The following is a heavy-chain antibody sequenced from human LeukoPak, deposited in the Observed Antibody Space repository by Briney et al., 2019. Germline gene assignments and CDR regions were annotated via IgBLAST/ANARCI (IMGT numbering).Heavy chain of an antibody. CDR3: ARKIAPGGTGLGCLDA. CDR2: ISDYNGHP. J-gene: IGHJ5*02. V-gene: IGHV1-18*01. CDR1: GDRFNRFG. D-gene: IGHD3-16*01. Sequence: GASETVSCKGSGDRFNRFGISWVRQLPGQGLAGVGWISDYNGHPKYSQNLLGRVTLTTDTSSSTAYMELRSLRSDDTAVYYCARKIAPGGTGLGCLDAWGQGTLVLVSS.